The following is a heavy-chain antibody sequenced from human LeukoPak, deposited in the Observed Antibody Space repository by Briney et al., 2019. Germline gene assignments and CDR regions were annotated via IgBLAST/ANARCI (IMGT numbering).Heavy chain of an antibody. V-gene: IGHV3-48*04. J-gene: IGHJ4*02. D-gene: IGHD3-22*01. CDR3: VRGWEGYYYETTDY. Sequence: GGSLRLSCAASGFTFSSYSMNWVRQAPGKGLEWVSYISGSSSTIYYADSVKGRFTISRDNAKNSLYLQMNSLRAEDTAVYYCVRGWEGYYYETTDYWGQGTLVTVSS. CDR1: GFTFSSYS. CDR2: ISGSSSTI.